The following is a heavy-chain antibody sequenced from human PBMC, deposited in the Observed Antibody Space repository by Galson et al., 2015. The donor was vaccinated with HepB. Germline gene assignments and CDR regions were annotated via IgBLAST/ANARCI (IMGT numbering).Heavy chain of an antibody. CDR3: AKVAGDWWYFDL. V-gene: IGHV3-23*01. CDR1: GFTFSSYA. D-gene: IGHD6-19*01. Sequence: LRLSCAASGFTFSSYAMTWVRQAPGKGLEWVSAISESGGSTYYADSVKGRFTVSRDNSKNTLYLQMNSLRAEDTAVYYCAKVAGDWWYFDLWGRGTLVTVCS. CDR2: ISESGGST. J-gene: IGHJ2*01.